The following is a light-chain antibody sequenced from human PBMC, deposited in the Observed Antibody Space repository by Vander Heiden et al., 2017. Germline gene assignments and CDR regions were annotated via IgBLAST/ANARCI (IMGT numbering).Light chain of an antibody. CDR2: WAS. V-gene: IGKV4-1*01. CDR1: QSVLSNSDNRNY. J-gene: IGKJ1*01. CDR3: QQDDRAPLT. Sequence: DILMAQSPDSLAVSLGERATINCKSSQSVLSNSDNRNYLAWYQQKPGQSPMLLFSWASTRESGVPDRFSGSGSGTDFTLTISSLQADDVAVYHCQQDDRAPLTFGQGTKVEIK.